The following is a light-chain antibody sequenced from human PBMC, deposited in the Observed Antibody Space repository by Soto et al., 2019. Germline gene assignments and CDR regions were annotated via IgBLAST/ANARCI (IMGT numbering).Light chain of an antibody. J-gene: IGKJ1*01. CDR3: QQYGSSPRT. CDR1: QSVSSSY. V-gene: IGKV3-20*01. CDR2: GAS. Sequence: EIVMTQSPGTLSLSPGERATLSCRASQSVSSSYFAWYQQKPGQAPRLLIYGASSRATGIPDRVSGSGSGTDFTLTISRLEPEDFAVYYCQQYGSSPRTFGPGTKVEIK.